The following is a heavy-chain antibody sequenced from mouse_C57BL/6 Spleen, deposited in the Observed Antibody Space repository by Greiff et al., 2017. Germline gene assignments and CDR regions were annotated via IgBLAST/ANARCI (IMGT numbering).Heavy chain of an antibody. CDR2: INPSSGYT. J-gene: IGHJ2*01. Sequence: QVQLQQSGAELARPGASVKMSCKASGYTFTSYTMHWVKQRPGQGLEWIGYINPSSGYTKYNQKFKDKATLTADKSSSTAYLQLSSLTSEDSAVYYCAHGGYYFDYWGQGTTLTVSS. V-gene: IGHV1-4*01. CDR1: GYTFTSYT. CDR3: AHGGYYFDY.